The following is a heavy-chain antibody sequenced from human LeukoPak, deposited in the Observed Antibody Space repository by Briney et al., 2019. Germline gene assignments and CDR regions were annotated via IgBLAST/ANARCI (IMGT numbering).Heavy chain of an antibody. Sequence: SETLSLTCTVSGGSISSSSYYWGWIRQPPGKGLEWIGSIYYSGSTYYNPSLKSRVTISVDTSKNQFSLKLSSVTAADTAVYYCARGRRAYYGSGSYYNVFDYWSQGTLVTVSS. D-gene: IGHD3-10*01. V-gene: IGHV4-39*01. J-gene: IGHJ4*02. CDR2: IYYSGST. CDR3: ARGRRAYYGSGSYYNVFDY. CDR1: GGSISSSSYY.